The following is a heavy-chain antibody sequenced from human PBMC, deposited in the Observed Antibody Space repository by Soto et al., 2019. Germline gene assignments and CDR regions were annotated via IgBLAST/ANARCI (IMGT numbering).Heavy chain of an antibody. Sequence: AVEVSCKASGGTFSRYAISWVRLAPGQGLEWMGGIIPMFGTANYAQKFQGRVTITAVESTSTAYMELSSLRSEDTAVYYCARQFDYESSGYYYPYWGQGTLVTVSS. D-gene: IGHD3-22*01. CDR1: GGTFSRYA. V-gene: IGHV1-69*13. CDR2: IIPMFGTA. J-gene: IGHJ4*02. CDR3: ARQFDYESSGYYYPY.